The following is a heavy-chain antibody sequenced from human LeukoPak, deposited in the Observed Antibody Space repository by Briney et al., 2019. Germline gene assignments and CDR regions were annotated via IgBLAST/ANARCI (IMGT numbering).Heavy chain of an antibody. V-gene: IGHV3-15*07. CDR3: TTEYFGGFEY. Sequence: SGGSLRLSCAASGFTFSSYAMNWVRQAPGKGLEWVGRVKNRGDGRTADYAAPVKGRFIISRDDSKKTVYLQMDSLKTEDTAVYFCTTEYFGGFEYWGQGTLVTVSS. CDR1: GFTFSSYA. D-gene: IGHD3-16*01. J-gene: IGHJ4*02. CDR2: VKNRGDGRTA.